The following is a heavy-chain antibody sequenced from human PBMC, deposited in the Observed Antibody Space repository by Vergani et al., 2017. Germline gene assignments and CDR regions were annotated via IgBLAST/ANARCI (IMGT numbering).Heavy chain of an antibody. CDR3: ARQAYCGGDCFYYFDY. V-gene: IGHV5-51*01. CDR1: GYSFTSYW. CDR2: IYPGDSDT. J-gene: IGHJ4*02. Sequence: EVQLVQSGAEVKKPGESLKISCKGSGYSFTSYWIGWVRQMPGKGLEWMGIIYPGDSDTRYSPSFQGQVTISADKSISTAYLQWSSLKASDTAMYYCARQAYCGGDCFYYFDYWGQGTLVTVSS. D-gene: IGHD2-21*02.